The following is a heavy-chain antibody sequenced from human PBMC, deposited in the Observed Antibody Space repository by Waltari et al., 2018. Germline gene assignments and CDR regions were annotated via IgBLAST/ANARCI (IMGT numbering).Heavy chain of an antibody. CDR1: GSSVGRGLYH. CDR2: ILPSGTT. D-gene: IGHD1-26*01. V-gene: IGHV4-61*02. J-gene: IGHJ4*02. CDR3: ARVRTKPGRRYDY. Sequence: QVQLQESGPGLVKPSQPLSLPCSVSGSSVGRGLYHRTWIRQPAGKGLEWIGRILPSGTTHYNPSLESRVTISLDTSKNQVSLSLSSVTAADTAIYYCARVRTKPGRRYDYWGQGTLVTVTS.